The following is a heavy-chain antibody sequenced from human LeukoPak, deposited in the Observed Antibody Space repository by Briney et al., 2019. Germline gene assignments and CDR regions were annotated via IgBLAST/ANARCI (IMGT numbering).Heavy chain of an antibody. J-gene: IGHJ6*03. Sequence: SETLSLTCAVYGGSFSGYYWSWIRQPPGKGLEWIGYIYYSGSTNYNPSLKSRVTISVDTSKNQFSLKVSSVTAADTAVYYCARAYYYEGYYMDVWGKGTTVTISS. CDR3: ARAYYYEGYYMDV. D-gene: IGHD3-22*01. V-gene: IGHV4-59*01. CDR1: GGSFSGYY. CDR2: IYYSGST.